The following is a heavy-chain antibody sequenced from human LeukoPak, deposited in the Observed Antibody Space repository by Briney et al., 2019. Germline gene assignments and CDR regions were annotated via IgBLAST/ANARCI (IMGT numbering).Heavy chain of an antibody. CDR3: ARDQGIAAAGTGVDY. V-gene: IGHV4-39*07. CDR1: GVSISSSSYY. Sequence: SETLSLTCTVSGVSISSSSYYWGWIRQPPGKGMEWIGSIYYSGSTYYNPSLKSRVSISVDTSKNQFSLKLSSVTAADTAVYYCARDQGIAAAGTGVDYWGQGTLVTVSS. D-gene: IGHD6-13*01. CDR2: IYYSGST. J-gene: IGHJ4*02.